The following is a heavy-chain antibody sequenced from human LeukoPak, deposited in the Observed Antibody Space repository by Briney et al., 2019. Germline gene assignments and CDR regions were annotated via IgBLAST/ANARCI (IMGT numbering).Heavy chain of an antibody. Sequence: SVKVSCKASGGTFSSYAISWVRQAPGQGLEWMGGIIPIFGTANYAQKFQGRVTITADESTSTAYMELSSLRSEDTAVYYCARDLAVAGTDWFDPWGQGTLVTVSS. CDR2: IIPIFGTA. V-gene: IGHV1-69*13. CDR3: ARDLAVAGTDWFDP. D-gene: IGHD6-19*01. J-gene: IGHJ5*02. CDR1: GGTFSSYA.